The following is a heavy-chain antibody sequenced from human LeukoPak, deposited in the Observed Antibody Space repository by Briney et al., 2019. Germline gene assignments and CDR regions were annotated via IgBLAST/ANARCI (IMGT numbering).Heavy chain of an antibody. Sequence: SETLSLTCTVSGGSISSGSYYWSWIRQPAGKGLEWIGRIYTSGSTNYNPSLKSRVTISVDTSKNQFSLKLSSVTAADTAVYYCARVSPEGGVDYWGQETRVTVSS. CDR3: ARVSPEGGVDY. D-gene: IGHD3-16*01. V-gene: IGHV4-61*02. CDR1: GGSISSGSYY. J-gene: IGHJ4*02. CDR2: IYTSGST.